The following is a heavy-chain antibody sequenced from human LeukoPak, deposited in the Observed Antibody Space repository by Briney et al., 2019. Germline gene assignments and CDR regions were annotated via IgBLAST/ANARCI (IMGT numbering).Heavy chain of an antibody. V-gene: IGHV3-21*01. CDR2: ISLSSRYI. D-gene: IGHD6-13*01. CDR1: GFTFNSYS. J-gene: IGHJ6*02. Sequence: PGGSLRLSCAASGFTFNSYSMNWVRQAPGKGLEWVSSISLSSRYIFYADSVKGRFTISRDNAKNSLYLQMNSLRAEDTAVYYCARVIAAASGYYYGMDVWGQGTTVTVSS. CDR3: ARVIAAASGYYYGMDV.